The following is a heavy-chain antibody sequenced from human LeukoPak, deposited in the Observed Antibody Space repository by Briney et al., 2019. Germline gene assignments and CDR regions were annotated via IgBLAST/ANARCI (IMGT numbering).Heavy chain of an antibody. J-gene: IGHJ5*02. CDR1: GYTFADYA. Sequence: GASVKVSCKAFGYTFADYAMNWVRQAPGQGLEWMGWINTTTGNPTYAQGFTGRFVFSLDTSVSTAYLQISSLKAEDTAVYYCATDRIANWFYPWGQGTLVTVSS. CDR2: INTTTGNP. CDR3: ATDRIANWFYP. D-gene: IGHD2-21*01. V-gene: IGHV7-4-1*02.